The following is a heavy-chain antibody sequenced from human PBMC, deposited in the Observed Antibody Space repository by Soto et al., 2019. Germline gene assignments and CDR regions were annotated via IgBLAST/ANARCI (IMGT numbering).Heavy chain of an antibody. CDR2: IHYTGIT. D-gene: IGHD7-27*01. Sequence: QVQLQESGPGLVKPSETLSLTCSVSGVSVTSGSYYWPWIRQPPGKGLEWIGYIHYTGITTYNPSLNSRVSMSIDTSKRLFSLNMNSVTAADTAVYYCARDFRRLGIRRHFDYWGQGTPVTVSS. CDR3: ARDFRRLGIRRHFDY. J-gene: IGHJ4*02. CDR1: GVSVTSGSYY. V-gene: IGHV4-61*03.